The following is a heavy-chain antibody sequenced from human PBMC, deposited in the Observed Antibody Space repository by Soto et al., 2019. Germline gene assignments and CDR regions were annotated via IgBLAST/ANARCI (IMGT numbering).Heavy chain of an antibody. CDR1: GYTFTCYY. CDR2: INPSGGST. J-gene: IGHJ4*02. Sequence: ASVKVSCKASGYTFTCYYMHWVRQAPGQGLEWMGIINPSGGSTTYAQKFQGRVTMTRDTSTSTVYMELSSLRSEDTAVYYCARDLYYDSSAHDAYRGQGTPGTVSA. D-gene: IGHD3-22*01. V-gene: IGHV1-46*01. CDR3: ARDLYYDSSAHDAY.